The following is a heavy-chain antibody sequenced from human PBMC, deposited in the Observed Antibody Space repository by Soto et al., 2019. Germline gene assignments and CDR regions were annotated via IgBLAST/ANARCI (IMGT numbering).Heavy chain of an antibody. V-gene: IGHV4-31*03. CDR3: ARDSSHYGYTKGMDV. D-gene: IGHD5-18*01. J-gene: IGHJ6*02. CDR2: IFYSGTT. CDR1: GASISSGGNY. Sequence: SETLSLTCTVSGASISSGGNYWNWLRLHPGKGLEWIGHIFYSGTTNYNPSLKSRVTISGDRSKNQISLNLKSVTAADTAIYYCARDSSHYGYTKGMDVWGLGTTVTVYS.